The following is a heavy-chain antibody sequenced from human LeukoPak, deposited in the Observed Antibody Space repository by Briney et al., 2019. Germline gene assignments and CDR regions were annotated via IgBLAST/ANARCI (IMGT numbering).Heavy chain of an antibody. J-gene: IGHJ4*02. D-gene: IGHD3-10*02. CDR1: RFTFSNAW. CDR3: AKYLFGSY. Sequence: PGGSLRLSCAASRFTFSNAWMSWVRQAPGKGLEWVSAISGSGGSTYYADSVKGRFTISRDNSKNTLYLQMNSLRAEDTAVYYCAKYLFGSYWGQGTLVTVSS. CDR2: ISGSGGST. V-gene: IGHV3-23*01.